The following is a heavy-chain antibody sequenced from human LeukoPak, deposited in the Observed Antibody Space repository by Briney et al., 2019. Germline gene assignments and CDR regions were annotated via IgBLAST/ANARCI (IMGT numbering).Heavy chain of an antibody. CDR3: ARGGLLWFGELPYYMDV. D-gene: IGHD3-10*01. J-gene: IGHJ6*03. V-gene: IGHV1-2*02. CDR1: GYTFTGYY. CDR2: INPNSGGT. Sequence: ASVKVSCKASGYTFTGYYMHWVRQAPGQGLEWMGWINPNSGGTNYAQKFQGRVTMTRDTSISTAYMELSRLRSDDTAVYYCARGGLLWFGELPYYMDVWGKGTTVTISS.